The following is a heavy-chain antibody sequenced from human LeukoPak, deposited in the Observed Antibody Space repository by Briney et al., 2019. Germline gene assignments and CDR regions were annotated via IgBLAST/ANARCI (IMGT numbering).Heavy chain of an antibody. CDR1: GFTFSSLA. V-gene: IGHV3-23*01. D-gene: IGHD2-15*01. J-gene: IGHJ4*02. CDR3: AKDRVCSGGSCYFDY. Sequence: PGGSLRLSCAASGFTFSSLAMTWVHQAPGKGLEWVSGISDGGGGTSYADSVKGRFTISRDNSQSTLYLQMNSLRAEDTAVYYCAKDRVCSGGSCYFDYWGQGTLVTVSS. CDR2: ISDGGGGT.